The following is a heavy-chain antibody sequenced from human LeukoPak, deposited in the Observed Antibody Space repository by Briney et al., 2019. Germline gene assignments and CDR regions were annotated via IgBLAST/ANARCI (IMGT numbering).Heavy chain of an antibody. CDR2: IYYSGST. V-gene: IGHV4-59*01. CDR3: ARDPGGGNSWNYFDH. J-gene: IGHJ4*02. Sequence: SETLSLTCTVSGGSISSYYWSWIRQPPGKGLEWIGYIYYSGSTNYNPSLKSRVTISVDTSKNQFSLKLSSVTAADTAVYYCARDPGGGNSWNYFDHWGQGTLVTVSS. D-gene: IGHD4-23*01. CDR1: GGSISSYY.